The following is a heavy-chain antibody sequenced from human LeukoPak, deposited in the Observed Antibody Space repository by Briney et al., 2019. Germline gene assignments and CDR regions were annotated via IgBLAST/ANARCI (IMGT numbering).Heavy chain of an antibody. CDR3: ARDEDGPGALIEY. Sequence: GGSLRLSCAASGFTFSSYWMQWVRKVPGEGLVWVSRINNDGSGTTYADSVKGRFTISRDNAKNTLSLQMNSLRDEDTAVYYCARDEDGPGALIEYWGQGALVTVSS. V-gene: IGHV3-74*01. CDR2: INNDGSGT. D-gene: IGHD5-24*01. CDR1: GFTFSSYW. J-gene: IGHJ4*02.